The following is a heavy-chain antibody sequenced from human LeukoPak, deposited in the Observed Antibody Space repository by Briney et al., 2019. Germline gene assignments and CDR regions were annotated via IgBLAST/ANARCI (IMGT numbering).Heavy chain of an antibody. J-gene: IGHJ4*02. V-gene: IGHV4-39*01. CDR1: GGSISSSSHY. D-gene: IGHD5-12*01. Sequence: PSETLSLTCTVSGGSISSSSHYWGWIRQPPGKALEWIGSIYYSGSTNYNPALKSRVTISVDTSKNQFSLKLSSVTAADTAVYYCATNHRYGGYVGYWGQGTLVTVSS. CDR3: ATNHRYGGYVGY. CDR2: IYYSGST.